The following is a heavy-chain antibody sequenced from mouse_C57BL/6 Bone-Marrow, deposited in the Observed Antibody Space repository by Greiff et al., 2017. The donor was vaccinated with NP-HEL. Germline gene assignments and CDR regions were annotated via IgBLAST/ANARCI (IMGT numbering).Heavy chain of an antibody. V-gene: IGHV5-4*03. J-gene: IGHJ2*01. D-gene: IGHD1-1*01. CDR3: ARGEATVVANFDY. CDR2: ISDGGSYT. CDR1: GFTFSSYA. Sequence: DVMLVESGGGLVKPGGSLKLSCAASGFTFSSYAMSWVRQTPEKRLEWVATISDGGSYTYYPDNVKGRFTISRDNSKNNLYLQMSHLKSEDTAMYYCARGEATVVANFDYWGQGTTLTVSS.